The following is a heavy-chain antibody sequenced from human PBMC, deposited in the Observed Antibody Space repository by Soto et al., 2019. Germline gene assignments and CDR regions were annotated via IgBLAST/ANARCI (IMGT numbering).Heavy chain of an antibody. Sequence: QLQLQESGPGLVKPSETLSLTCTVSGGSISSSSYYWGWIRQPPGKGLEWIGSIYYSGSTYYNPSLKSRVTISVDTSNNQFSLKLSSVTAADTAVYYCASIYDILTGYYRGPDYWGQGTLVTVSS. CDR1: GGSISSSSYY. V-gene: IGHV4-39*01. D-gene: IGHD3-9*01. CDR2: IYYSGST. J-gene: IGHJ4*02. CDR3: ASIYDILTGYYRGPDY.